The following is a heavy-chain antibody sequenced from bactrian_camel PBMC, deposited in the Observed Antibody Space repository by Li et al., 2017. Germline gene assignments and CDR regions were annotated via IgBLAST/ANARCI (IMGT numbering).Heavy chain of an antibody. V-gene: IGHV3S6*01. CDR3: ATGDGFGSWFQYEYNY. CDR2: VLSDGRYT. J-gene: IGHJ4*01. D-gene: IGHD6*01. Sequence: HVQLVESGGGLVQPGGSLRLSCAASEFTFSNYWMYWVRQAPGKGLEWVSSVLSDGRYTYYADSVKGRFTIFRDNAENTVYLQMISLKSEDTALYYCATGDGFGSWFQYEYNYWGQGTQVTVS. CDR1: EFTFSNYW.